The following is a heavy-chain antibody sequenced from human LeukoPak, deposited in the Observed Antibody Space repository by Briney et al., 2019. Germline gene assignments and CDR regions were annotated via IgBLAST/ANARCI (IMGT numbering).Heavy chain of an antibody. D-gene: IGHD4-23*01. CDR1: GFSFRSYA. Sequence: GGSLRLSCAASGFSFRSYAMRGVRQAPGRGRGGVSGSRSSGDTSYADSVKGRFTISRDNSKNTLYLQMNSLRVEDTAVYYCAKRENAYDPSGNSPHFDNWGQGTLVTVSS. J-gene: IGHJ4*02. V-gene: IGHV3-23*01. CDR3: AKRENAYDPSGNSPHFDN. CDR2: SRSSGDT.